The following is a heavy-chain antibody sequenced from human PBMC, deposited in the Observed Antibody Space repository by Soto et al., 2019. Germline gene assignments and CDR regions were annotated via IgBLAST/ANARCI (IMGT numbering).Heavy chain of an antibody. V-gene: IGHV4-59*01. CDR1: GGSISSYY. CDR2: IYYSGST. D-gene: IGHD4-17*01. CDR3: ARVEIGPVPFTD. Sequence: SETLSLTCTVSGGSISSYYWSWIRQPPGKGLEWIGYIYYSGSTNYNPSLKSRVTISVDTSKNQFSLKLSSVTAADTAVYYCARVEIGPVPFTDWGQGTLVPVSS. J-gene: IGHJ4*02.